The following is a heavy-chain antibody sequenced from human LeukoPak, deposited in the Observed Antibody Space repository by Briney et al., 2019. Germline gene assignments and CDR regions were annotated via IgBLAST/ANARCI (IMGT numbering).Heavy chain of an antibody. CDR2: IYYSGST. D-gene: IGHD5-18*01. V-gene: IGHV4-31*11. CDR3: ARATRRGYGYRYFDY. J-gene: IGHJ4*02. Sequence: SETLSLTCAVYGGSFSGYYWSWIRQHPGKGLEWIGYIYYSGSTYYNPSLKSRVTISVDTSKNQFSLKLSSVTAADTAVYYCARATRRGYGYRYFDYWGQGTLVTVSS. CDR1: GGSFSGYY.